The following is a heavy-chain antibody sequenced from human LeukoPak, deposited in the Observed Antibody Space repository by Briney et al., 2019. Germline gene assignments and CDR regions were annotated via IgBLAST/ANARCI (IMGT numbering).Heavy chain of an antibody. J-gene: IGHJ5*02. D-gene: IGHD3-22*01. CDR2: INPNSGGT. CDR3: ARVKFGDSSGYYYGWFDP. V-gene: IGHV1-2*02. CDR1: GYTFTGYY. Sequence: ASVKVSCKASGYTFTGYYMHWVRQAPGQGLEWMGWINPNSGGTNYAQKFQGRVTMTRDTSISTAYMELSRLRSDDTAVYYCARVKFGDSSGYYYGWFDPWGRGTLVTVSS.